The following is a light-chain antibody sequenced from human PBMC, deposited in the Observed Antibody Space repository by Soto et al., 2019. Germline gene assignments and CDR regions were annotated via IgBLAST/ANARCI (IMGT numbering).Light chain of an antibody. CDR3: QQYVTLPVT. V-gene: IGKV3-20*01. CDR1: QSVTSNY. J-gene: IGKJ2*01. Sequence: EVVLTQSPGTLSLSPGERATLSCRATQSVTSNYLAWYQQKPGQAPRLLIYGASSRASDIPARFSGSGSGTDFTLTISRLEPEDFALYYCQQYVTLPVTFGQATKLEIK. CDR2: GAS.